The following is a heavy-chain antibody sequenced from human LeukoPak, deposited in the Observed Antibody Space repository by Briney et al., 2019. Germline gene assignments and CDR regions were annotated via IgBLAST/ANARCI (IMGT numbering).Heavy chain of an antibody. CDR1: GYTFTSYD. CDR2: MNPNSGNT. V-gene: IGHV1-8*03. Sequence: ASVKVSCKASGYTFTSYDINWVRQATGQGLEWMGWMNPNSGNTGYAQKFQGRVTITRNTSISTAYMELSSLRSEDTAVYYCARDFRVGATSLDYWGQGTLVTVSS. J-gene: IGHJ4*02. CDR3: ARDFRVGATSLDY. D-gene: IGHD1-26*01.